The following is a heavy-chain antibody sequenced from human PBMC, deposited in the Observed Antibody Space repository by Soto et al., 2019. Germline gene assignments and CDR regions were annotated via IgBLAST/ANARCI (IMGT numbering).Heavy chain of an antibody. CDR2: ISASSTYI. J-gene: IGHJ4*02. V-gene: IGHV3-21*01. CDR1: GFAFSSYT. Sequence: GGSLRLSCAASGFAFSSYTMNWVRQAPGKGLEWVSSISASSTYIYYADSVKGRFTISRDNAKHSLYLQLNSLRAEDTAVYYCARAAPYGDFLRQPTDFWGQGTLVTVSS. CDR3: ARAAPYGDFLRQPTDF. D-gene: IGHD4-17*01.